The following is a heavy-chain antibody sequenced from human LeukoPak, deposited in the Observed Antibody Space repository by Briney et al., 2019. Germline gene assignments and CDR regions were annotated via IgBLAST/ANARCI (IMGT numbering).Heavy chain of an antibody. CDR2: IHYSGTT. CDR1: GGSISSYY. D-gene: IGHD3-22*01. CDR3: ARAVHDSSGYYYGRFDF. V-gene: IGHV4-59*08. Sequence: PSETLSLTCTVSGGSISSYYWSWIRQPPGKGLEWIGNIHYSGTTNYNPSLKSRVTISIDTSKNQFSLKLSSVTAADTAVYFCARAVHDSSGYYYGRFDFWGQGSLVTVSS. J-gene: IGHJ4*02.